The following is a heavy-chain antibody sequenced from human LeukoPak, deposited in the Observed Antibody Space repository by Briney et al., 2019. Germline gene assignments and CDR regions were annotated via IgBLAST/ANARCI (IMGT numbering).Heavy chain of an antibody. J-gene: IGHJ4*02. Sequence: SETLSLTCTVSGGSISSYYWSWVRQPPGKGLEWIGYIYYSGSTNYNPSLKSRVTISVDTSKNQFSLKLSSVTAADTAVYYCASDFDYWGQGTLVTVSS. CDR3: ASDFDY. V-gene: IGHV4-59*08. CDR1: GGSISSYY. CDR2: IYYSGST.